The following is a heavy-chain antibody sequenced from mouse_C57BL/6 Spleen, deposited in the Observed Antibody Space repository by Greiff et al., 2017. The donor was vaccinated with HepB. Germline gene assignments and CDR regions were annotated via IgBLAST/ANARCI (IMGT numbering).Heavy chain of an antibody. CDR3: ARVFGYYYAMDY. V-gene: IGHV5-16*01. Sequence: DVKLVESEGGLVQPGRSMKLSCTASGFTFSDYYMAWVRQVPEKGLEWVANINYDGSSTYYLDSLKSRFIISRDNAKNILYLQMSSLKSEDTATYYCARVFGYYYAMDYWGQGTSVTVSS. CDR2: INYDGSST. CDR1: GFTFSDYY. J-gene: IGHJ4*01.